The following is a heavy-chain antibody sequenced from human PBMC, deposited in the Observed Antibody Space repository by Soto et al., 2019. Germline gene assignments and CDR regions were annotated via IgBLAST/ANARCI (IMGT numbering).Heavy chain of an antibody. D-gene: IGHD3-10*01. J-gene: IGHJ6*02. V-gene: IGHV1-24*01. Sequence: QVQLVQSGAEVKKPGASVKVSCKVSGYTLTELSMHWVRQAPGKGLEWMGGFDPEDGETIYAQKFQGRVTMTEDTSTDTAYMELSSLRSEDTAVYYCATRTSLGEPTSTLLGMDVWGQGTTVTVSS. CDR3: ATRTSLGEPTSTLLGMDV. CDR1: GYTLTELS. CDR2: FDPEDGET.